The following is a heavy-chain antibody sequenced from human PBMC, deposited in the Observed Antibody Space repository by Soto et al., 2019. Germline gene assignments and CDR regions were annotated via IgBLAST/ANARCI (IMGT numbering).Heavy chain of an antibody. CDR3: AKTANGWFSAFDI. Sequence: EVQLLESGGGLVQPGGSLRLSCAASGFTFSSYAMSWVRQAPGKGLEWVSAISGSGGTTYYADSVKGRFTFSRDNSKNTLYLQMSSLRAEDTAVYYCAKTANGWFSAFDIWGQGTMVNVSS. D-gene: IGHD6-19*01. J-gene: IGHJ3*02. CDR1: GFTFSSYA. CDR2: ISGSGGTT. V-gene: IGHV3-23*01.